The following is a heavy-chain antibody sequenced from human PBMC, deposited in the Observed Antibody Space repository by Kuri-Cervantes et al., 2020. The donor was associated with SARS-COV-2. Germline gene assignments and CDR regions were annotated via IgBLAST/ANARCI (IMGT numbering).Heavy chain of an antibody. CDR3: AKDYCSGGSCYYFDY. CDR2: ISGSGGST. V-gene: IGHV3-23*01. D-gene: IGHD2-15*01. CDR1: GSTFSSYA. J-gene: IGHJ4*02. Sequence: GESLKISCAASGSTFSSYAMHWVRQAPGKGLEWVSAISGSGGSTYYADSVNGRFTISRDNSKNTLYLQMNSLRAEDTAVYYCAKDYCSGGSCYYFDYWGQGTLVTVSS.